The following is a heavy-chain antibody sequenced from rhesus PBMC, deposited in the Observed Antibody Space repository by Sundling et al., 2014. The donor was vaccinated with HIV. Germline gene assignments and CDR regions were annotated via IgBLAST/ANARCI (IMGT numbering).Heavy chain of an antibody. V-gene: IGHV1-138*01. CDR2: INPKTGGT. CDR3: ATDVGSRRHPRGDY. D-gene: IGHD4-29*01. J-gene: IGHJ4*01. Sequence: QVHLVQSGAEVKKPGSSVKVSCKASGYYFTDYYMQWVRQAPGQGLEWMGRINPKTGGTDYAQKFQGRVTMTRDTSTSTAYMELSSLRSEDTAVYYCATDVGSRRHPRGDYWGQGVLVSVSS. CDR1: GYYFTDYY.